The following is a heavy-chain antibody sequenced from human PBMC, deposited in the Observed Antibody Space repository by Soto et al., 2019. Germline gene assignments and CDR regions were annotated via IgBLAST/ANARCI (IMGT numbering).Heavy chain of an antibody. CDR3: AKGFGRFGSHGEPQ. D-gene: IGHD3-3*01. CDR1: GFTFSSYA. J-gene: IGHJ4*02. V-gene: IGHV3-23*01. Sequence: PGGSLRLSCAASGFTFSSYAMSWVRQAPGKGLEWVSAISGSGGSTYYADSVKGRFTISRDNSKNTLYLQMNSLRAADTAVYYCAKGFGRFGSHGEPQWGQGTLVTVSS. CDR2: ISGSGGST.